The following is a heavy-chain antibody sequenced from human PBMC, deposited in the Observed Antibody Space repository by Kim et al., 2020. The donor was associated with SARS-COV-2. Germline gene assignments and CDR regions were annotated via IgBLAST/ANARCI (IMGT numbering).Heavy chain of an antibody. Sequence: GGSLRLSCAASGFTFSDYAMSWVRQAPGKGLQWVSSISGSGGTTYYADSVKGRFTISRDNSKNTLLLQMKSLTAEDMAVYYCAKDPEWTHPSNWFDPWGQGTLVTVSS. CDR3: AKDPEWTHPSNWFDP. J-gene: IGHJ5*02. V-gene: IGHV3-23*01. CDR2: ISGSGGTT. D-gene: IGHD5-18*01. CDR1: GFTFSDYA.